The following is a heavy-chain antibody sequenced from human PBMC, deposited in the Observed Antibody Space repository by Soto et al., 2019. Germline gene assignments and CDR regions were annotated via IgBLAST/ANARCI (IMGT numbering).Heavy chain of an antibody. Sequence: PSETLSLTCSVSGGSISSSSHYWGWIRQSPGKGLDWIGSIYYRGSAYYNPSLKSRVAISVDTSKNQFSLKLRSVTAADTSAYYCARHPGIAAHFDFWGQGTL. CDR3: ARHPGIAAHFDF. V-gene: IGHV4-39*01. D-gene: IGHD6-13*01. CDR2: IYYRGSA. CDR1: GGSISSSSHY. J-gene: IGHJ4*02.